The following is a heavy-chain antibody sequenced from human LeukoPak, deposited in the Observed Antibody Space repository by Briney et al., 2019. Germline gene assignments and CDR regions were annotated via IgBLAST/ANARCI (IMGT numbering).Heavy chain of an antibody. Sequence: GGSLRLSCAASGFTLDDYAMHWVRQAPGKGLEWVSLISGDGGSTYYADSVKGRFTISRDNSKNSLYLQMNSLRTEDTALYYCAKDIDYGDYGSCFDYWGQGTLVTVSS. CDR1: GFTLDDYA. J-gene: IGHJ4*02. CDR3: AKDIDYGDYGSCFDY. D-gene: IGHD4-17*01. V-gene: IGHV3-43*02. CDR2: ISGDGGST.